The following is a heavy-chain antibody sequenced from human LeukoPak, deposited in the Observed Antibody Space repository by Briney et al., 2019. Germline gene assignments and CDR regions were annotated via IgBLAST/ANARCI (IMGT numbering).Heavy chain of an antibody. V-gene: IGHV3-21*01. D-gene: IGHD1-26*01. CDR3: ARDGDKSGSYQDAFDI. J-gene: IGHJ3*02. CDR2: ISSSSSYI. Sequence: TGGSLRLSCAASGFTFSSYSMNWVRQAPGKGLEWVSSISSSSSYIYYADSVRGRFTISRDNAKNSLYLQMNSLRAEDTAVYYCARDGDKSGSYQDAFDIWGQGTMVTVSS. CDR1: GFTFSSYS.